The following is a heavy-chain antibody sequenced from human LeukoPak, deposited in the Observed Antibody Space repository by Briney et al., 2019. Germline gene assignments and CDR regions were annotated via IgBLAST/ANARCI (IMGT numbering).Heavy chain of an antibody. CDR3: ASGRQLGY. D-gene: IGHD6-13*01. Sequence: GGSLRLSSAASGFSFSNYWMSWVRQAPGKGLEWVANIKEDGSEKYYVDSVKGRFTISRDNARNSLYLQMNSLRAEDTAVYYCASGRQLGYWGQGTLVTVSS. CDR1: GFSFSNYW. J-gene: IGHJ4*02. V-gene: IGHV3-7*01. CDR2: IKEDGSEK.